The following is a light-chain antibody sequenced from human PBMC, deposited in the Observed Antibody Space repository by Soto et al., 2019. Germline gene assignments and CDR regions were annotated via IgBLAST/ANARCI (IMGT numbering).Light chain of an antibody. CDR2: GAS. V-gene: IGKV3-20*01. CDR3: QHYGSSLSIT. Sequence: EIVLTQSPGTLSLSPGERATLSCRASQSVRSTYLAWYQQKPGQAPRLLIHGASSRATGIPDRFSGSGSGTDFTLTISRLEPEDFAVYYCQHYGSSLSITFGQGTRLQIK. J-gene: IGKJ5*01. CDR1: QSVRSTY.